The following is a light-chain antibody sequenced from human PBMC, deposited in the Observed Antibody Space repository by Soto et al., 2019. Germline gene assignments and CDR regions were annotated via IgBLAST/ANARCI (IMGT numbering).Light chain of an antibody. Sequence: DFQMTQSPSTLSASVGDRVTITCRASQNINNWVAWYQQKPGKAPKFLIYDASTLQRGVSSRFSGSGFGTEFSLTINSLQPDDYGSYYCQHTRTFGQGTKVEVK. J-gene: IGKJ1*01. V-gene: IGKV1-5*01. CDR1: QNINNW. CDR3: QHTRT. CDR2: DAS.